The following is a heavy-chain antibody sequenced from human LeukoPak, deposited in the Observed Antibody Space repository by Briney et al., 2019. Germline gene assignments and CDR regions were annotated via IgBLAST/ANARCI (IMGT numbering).Heavy chain of an antibody. Sequence: GGSLRLSCAASGSTFDDYAMHWVRQAPGKGLEWVSGISWNSGSIGYADSVKGRFTISRDNAKNSLYLQTNSLRAEDTALYYCAKGKFDYWGQGTLVTVSS. J-gene: IGHJ4*02. V-gene: IGHV3-9*01. CDR1: GSTFDDYA. CDR3: AKGKFDY. CDR2: ISWNSGSI.